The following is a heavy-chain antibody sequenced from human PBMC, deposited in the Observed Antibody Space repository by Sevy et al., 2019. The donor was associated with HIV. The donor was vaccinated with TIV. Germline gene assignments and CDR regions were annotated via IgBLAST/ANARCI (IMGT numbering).Heavy chain of an antibody. CDR1: GFTFSNAW. J-gene: IGHJ5*02. V-gene: IGHV3-15*01. D-gene: IGHD6-19*01. CDR2: NKSKTDGGTT. Sequence: GGSLRLSCAASGFTFSNAWMSWVRQAPGKGLEWVGRNKSKTDGGTTDYAAPVKGRFTISRDDSKNTLYLHMNSLKTAATAVYYCTTTKYSSAADGFDPWGQGTLVTVSS. CDR3: TTTKYSSAADGFDP.